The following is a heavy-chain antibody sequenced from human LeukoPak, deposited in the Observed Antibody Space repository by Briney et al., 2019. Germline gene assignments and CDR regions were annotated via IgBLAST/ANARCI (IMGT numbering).Heavy chain of an antibody. D-gene: IGHD1-26*01. J-gene: IGHJ4*02. CDR3: AKGEKYSGRVFDC. CDR2: IYYSGST. Sequence: SETLSLTCTVSGGSISSSSYYWGWIRQPPGKGLEWIGSIYYSGSTYYNPSLKSRVTISVDTSKNQFSLKLNSVTPEDTAVYYCAKGEKYSGRVFDCWGQGTLVTVSS. CDR1: GGSISSSSYY. V-gene: IGHV4-39*01.